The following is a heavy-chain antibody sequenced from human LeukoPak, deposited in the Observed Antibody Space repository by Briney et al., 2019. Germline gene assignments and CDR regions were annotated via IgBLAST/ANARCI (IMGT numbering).Heavy chain of an antibody. CDR1: GGSISSGGYY. Sequence: SQTLSLTCTVSGGSISSGGYYSSWIRLHPGKGLEWIGYIHYSGSTYYNPSLKSRVTISVDTSKNQFSLKLSSVTAADTAIYYCARDVVVIPAGTTGGSYYYYAMDVWGQGATVTVSS. CDR3: ARDVVVIPAGTTGGSYYYYAMDV. D-gene: IGHD2-2*01. CDR2: IHYSGST. J-gene: IGHJ6*02. V-gene: IGHV4-31*03.